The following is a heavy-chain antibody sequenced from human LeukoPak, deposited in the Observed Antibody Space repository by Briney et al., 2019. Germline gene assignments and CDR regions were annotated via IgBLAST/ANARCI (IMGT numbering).Heavy chain of an antibody. J-gene: IGHJ4*02. Sequence: GGSLRLSCAASGFTFSSYAMSWVRQAPGKGLEWVSAISGSGGSTYYADSVKGRFTISRDNSKNTLYLQMNSLRAEDTAVYYCARGYYDILTGLFDYWGQGTLVTVSS. CDR3: ARGYYDILTGLFDY. CDR1: GFTFSSYA. D-gene: IGHD3-9*01. V-gene: IGHV3-23*01. CDR2: ISGSGGST.